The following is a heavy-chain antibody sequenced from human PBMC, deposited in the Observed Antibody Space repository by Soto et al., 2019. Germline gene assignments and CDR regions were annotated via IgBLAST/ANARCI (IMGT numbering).Heavy chain of an antibody. Sequence: GGSLRLSCSASGFTFKPYSMIWVRQAPGKGLEWVSSISASSNSMYYADSVKGRVTISRDNTRNSLFLQMNSLRGEDTAVYYCVRGPPIEGGVTGITVHYDYYGMGLWGQGTTVTVSS. D-gene: IGHD1-1*01. CDR3: VRGPPIEGGVTGITVHYDYYGMGL. CDR2: ISASSNSM. CDR1: GFTFKPYS. V-gene: IGHV3-21*01. J-gene: IGHJ6*02.